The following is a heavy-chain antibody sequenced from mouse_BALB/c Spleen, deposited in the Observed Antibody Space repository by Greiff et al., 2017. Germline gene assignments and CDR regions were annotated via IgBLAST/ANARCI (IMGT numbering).Heavy chain of an antibody. CDR3: ATGYGYDGAWFAY. D-gene: IGHD2-2*01. V-gene: IGHV3-1*02. J-gene: IGHJ3*01. CDR2: IHYSGST. CDR1: GYSITSGYS. Sequence: VQLKESGPDLVKPSQSLSLTCTVTGYSITSGYSWHWIRQFPGNKLEWMGYIHYSGSTNYNPSLKGRIPITRDTSKNQFFLQLNSVTTEDTATYYCATGYGYDGAWFAYWGQGTLVTVSA.